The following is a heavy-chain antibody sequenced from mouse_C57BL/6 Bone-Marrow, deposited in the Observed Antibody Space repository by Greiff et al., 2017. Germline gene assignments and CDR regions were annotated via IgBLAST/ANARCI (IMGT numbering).Heavy chain of an antibody. V-gene: IGHV5-17*01. D-gene: IGHD6-1*01. Sequence: EVHLVESGGGLVKPGGSLKLSCAASGFTFSDYGMHWVRQAPEKGLEWVAYISSGSSTIYYADTVKGRFTISRDNAKNTLFLQMTSLRSEDTAMYYCARPLYFDVWGTGTTVTVSS. CDR2: ISSGSSTI. CDR1: GFTFSDYG. CDR3: ARPLYFDV. J-gene: IGHJ1*03.